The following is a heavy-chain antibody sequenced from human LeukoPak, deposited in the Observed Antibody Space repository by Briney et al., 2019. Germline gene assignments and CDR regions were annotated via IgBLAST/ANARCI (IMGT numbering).Heavy chain of an antibody. CDR1: GYTFTSYV. CDR3: ARGRGGSISWYNYYYYMDV. D-gene: IGHD6-13*01. Sequence: GASVEASCKASGYTFTSYVINWVGRAAGQGVAWMGWINPNSGNTGYAQKLQGRVTMTRNTSISTAYMELSSLRSEDTAVYYCARGRGGSISWYNYYYYMDVWGKGTTVTVSS. J-gene: IGHJ6*03. CDR2: INPNSGNT. V-gene: IGHV1-8*01.